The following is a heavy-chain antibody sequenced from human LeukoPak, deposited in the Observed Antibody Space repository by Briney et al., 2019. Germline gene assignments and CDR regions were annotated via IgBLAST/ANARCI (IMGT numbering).Heavy chain of an antibody. Sequence: AASVKVSCKASGGTLSTTTINWARQAPGQGLEWMGGITPIFRTPNYAQKFQGRVTITADESTSTAYMELSSLRSEDTAVYYCARGGDGYNLGLFDYWGQGTLVTVSS. CDR2: ITPIFRTP. CDR3: ARGGDGYNLGLFDY. J-gene: IGHJ4*02. CDR1: GGTLSTTT. D-gene: IGHD5-24*01. V-gene: IGHV1-69*01.